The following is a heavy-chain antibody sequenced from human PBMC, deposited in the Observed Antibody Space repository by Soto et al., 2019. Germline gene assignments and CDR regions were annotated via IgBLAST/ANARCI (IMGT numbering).Heavy chain of an antibody. J-gene: IGHJ6*02. V-gene: IGHV1-2*04. CDR2: INPNSGGT. CDR3: ARAYIFGGGPSTCRSTYYGMDV. D-gene: IGHD3-16*01. CDR1: GYTFTGYY. Sequence: ASVKVSCKASGYTFTGYYVHWVRQAPGQGLEWMGWINPNSGGTNYAQKFQGWVTMTRDTSISTAYMELSRLRSDDTAVYYCARAYIFGGGPSTCRSTYYGMDVCGQATRVTVSS.